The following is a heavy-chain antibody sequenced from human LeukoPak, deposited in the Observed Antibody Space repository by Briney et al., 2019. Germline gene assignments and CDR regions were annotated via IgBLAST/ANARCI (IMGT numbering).Heavy chain of an antibody. J-gene: IGHJ4*03. D-gene: IGHD6-13*01. CDR1: GFTFSDFW. V-gene: IGHV3-7*01. CDR2: INQNGGEN. Sequence: GGPLRLSCAVSGFTFSDFWMNWVRQAPGKELEWVASINQNGGENYYVDSVKGRFTVSRDNPRNSLYLQMSSLRAEDTAVYYSARDGTAPGLYFDLWGQGALVTVSS. CDR3: ARDGTAPGLYFDL.